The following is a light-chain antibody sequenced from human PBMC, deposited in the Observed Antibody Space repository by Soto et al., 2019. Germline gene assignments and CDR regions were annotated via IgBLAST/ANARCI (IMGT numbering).Light chain of an antibody. CDR3: ASWDDSLSGGV. V-gene: IGLV1-44*01. CDR1: NSNIGTYT. J-gene: IGLJ3*02. CDR2: TDY. Sequence: QSVLTQPPSASGTPGQRVIISCSGSNSNIGTYTVNWYQQLPGTAPKLLIYTDYQRPSGVPDRFSGSKSGTSASLAISGLQAEDEAEDYCASWDDSLSGGVFGGGTKLTVL.